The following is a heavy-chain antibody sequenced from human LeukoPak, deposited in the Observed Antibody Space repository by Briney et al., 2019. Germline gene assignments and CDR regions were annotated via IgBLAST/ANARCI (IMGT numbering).Heavy chain of an antibody. J-gene: IGHJ4*02. V-gene: IGHV4-59*11. Sequence: SETLSLTCTVSGGSLISHYWGWIRQTPGKGLEWIGYIYDFGSTDYNPSLKSRITMSVDTSKNQFSLELNSVTAADTAIYYCAGAVGALLTWAFWGQGTLVTVSS. CDR3: AGAVGALLTWAF. CDR2: IYDFGST. CDR1: GGSLISHY. D-gene: IGHD1-26*01.